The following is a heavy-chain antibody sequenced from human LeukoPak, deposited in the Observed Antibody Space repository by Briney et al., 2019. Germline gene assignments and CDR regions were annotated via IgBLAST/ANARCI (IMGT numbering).Heavy chain of an antibody. CDR1: GGSISSSSYY. J-gene: IGHJ5*02. CDR3: ARRRGYSGYQGSFDP. D-gene: IGHD5-12*01. V-gene: IGHV4-39*01. Sequence: SETLSLTCTVSGGSISSSSYYWGWIRQPPGKGLEWIGSIYYSGSTYYNPSLKSRVTISVDTSKNQFSLKLSSVTAADTAVYYCARRRGYSGYQGSFDPWGQGTLVTVSS. CDR2: IYYSGST.